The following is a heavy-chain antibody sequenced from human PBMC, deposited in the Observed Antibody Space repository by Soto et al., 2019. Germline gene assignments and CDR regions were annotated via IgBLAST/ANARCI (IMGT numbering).Heavy chain of an antibody. CDR1: GFTFSSYA. D-gene: IGHD3-10*01. J-gene: IGHJ4*02. CDR3: ARDSGLNYYDSGNYYKVYYLDY. CDR2: LSYDGSDK. Sequence: PGGSLRLSCAASGFTFSSYAMHWVRQAPGKGLEWVAVLSYDGSDKYHADSVKGRFTISRDNAKNSLYLQMNSLTAEDTAVYYCARDSGLNYYDSGNYYKVYYLDYWGQGTLVTVSS. V-gene: IGHV3-30-3*01.